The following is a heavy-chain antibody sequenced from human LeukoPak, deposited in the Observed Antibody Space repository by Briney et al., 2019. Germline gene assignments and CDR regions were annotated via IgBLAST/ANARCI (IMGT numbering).Heavy chain of an antibody. J-gene: IGHJ6*03. D-gene: IGHD6-19*01. CDR1: GGSFSGYY. CDR2: INHSGST. Sequence: PSETLSLTCAVYGGSFSGYYWSWIRQPPGKGLEWIGEINHSGSTNYNPSLKSRVTISVDTSKNQFSLKLSSVTAADTAVYYCARGRAGQWLVRRNYYYYMDVWGKGTTVTVSS. V-gene: IGHV4-34*01. CDR3: ARGRAGQWLVRRNYYYYMDV.